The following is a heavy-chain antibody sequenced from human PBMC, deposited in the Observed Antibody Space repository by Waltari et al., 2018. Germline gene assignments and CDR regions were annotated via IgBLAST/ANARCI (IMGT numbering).Heavy chain of an antibody. CDR1: GFSLNTPGVG. V-gene: IGHV2-5*01. CDR2: IYWNDNK. D-gene: IGHD1-20*01. Sequence: QITLKESGPTLVRPTQTLTLTCTFSGFSLNTPGVGVAWIRQPPGKALEWLALIYWNDNKRYIPSLKSRLSVTKDTSTVQVVLTMTTMDPVDTGTYYCAHSRGNWNSLDAFDIWGQGTMVTVSS. CDR3: AHSRGNWNSLDAFDI. J-gene: IGHJ3*02.